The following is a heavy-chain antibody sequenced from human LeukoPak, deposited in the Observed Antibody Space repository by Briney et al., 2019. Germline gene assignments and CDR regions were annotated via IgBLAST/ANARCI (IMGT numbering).Heavy chain of an antibody. V-gene: IGHV4-4*07. J-gene: IGHJ6*02. CDR2: IYTSGST. CDR1: GGSFSNYY. Sequence: SETLSLTCTVSGGSFSNYYWSWIRQPAGKGLEWIGRIYTSGSTNYNPSVKSRGTMSVDTSNNQFSLKLTSVTAADTAVYYCARQPPQYYGMDVWGQGTTVTVSS. CDR3: ARQPPQYYGMDV.